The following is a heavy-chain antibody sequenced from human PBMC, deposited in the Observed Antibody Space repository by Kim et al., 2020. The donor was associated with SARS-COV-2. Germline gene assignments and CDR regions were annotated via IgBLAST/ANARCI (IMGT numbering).Heavy chain of an antibody. Sequence: NPSLKSRVTISVDTSKNQFSLKLSSVTAADTAVYYCARVGLELRGGYFDYWGQGTLVTVSS. V-gene: IGHV4-59*01. CDR3: ARVGLELRGGYFDY. J-gene: IGHJ4*02. D-gene: IGHD1-7*01.